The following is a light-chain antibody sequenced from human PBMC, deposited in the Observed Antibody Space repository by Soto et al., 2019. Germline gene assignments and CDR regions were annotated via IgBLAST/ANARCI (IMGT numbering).Light chain of an antibody. CDR3: HQYNSWPRGT. V-gene: IGKV1-39*01. CDR1: ETITRY. J-gene: IGKJ3*01. CDR2: GAS. Sequence: DIQMTQSPSSLSASVGETVIISCRASETITRYLNWYQSKPGKAPRLLISGASSLQSGVPSRFSGSYSGTDFTLTISSLQPEDFAVYYCHQYNSWPRGTFGPGTKVEIK.